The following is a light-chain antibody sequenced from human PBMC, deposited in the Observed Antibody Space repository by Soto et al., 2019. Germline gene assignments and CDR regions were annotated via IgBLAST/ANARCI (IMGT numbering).Light chain of an antibody. J-gene: IGKJ4*01. Sequence: ESVLTQSPATLSLSPGERSTLSCRASQSVNSYLAWYQHKPGQSPRLLLYDASIRATGIPARFSGSGSGTDFTLTISRLEPEDFAVYYCQQRSNWITFGGGTKVEIK. CDR1: QSVNSY. CDR2: DAS. V-gene: IGKV3-11*01. CDR3: QQRSNWIT.